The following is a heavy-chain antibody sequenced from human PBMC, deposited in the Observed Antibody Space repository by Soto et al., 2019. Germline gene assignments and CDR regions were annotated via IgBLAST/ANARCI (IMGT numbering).Heavy chain of an antibody. D-gene: IGHD3-10*01. J-gene: IGHJ4*02. Sequence: EVQLLESGGALVQPGGSLRLSCAASGFTFSSYAMSWVRQAPGKGLEWVSAITDNGGDSKSADSVRGRFAISRDNSKNILYLQMNSLRAEDSAIYYCARGSEDSYPGSRIFDFWGRGTLVSVSS. CDR2: ITDNGGDS. CDR1: GFTFSSYA. CDR3: ARGSEDSYPGSRIFDF. V-gene: IGHV3-23*01.